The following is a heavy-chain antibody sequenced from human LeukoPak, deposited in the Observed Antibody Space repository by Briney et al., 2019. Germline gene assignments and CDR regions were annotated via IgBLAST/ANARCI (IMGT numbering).Heavy chain of an antibody. CDR3: VCIAARP. J-gene: IGHJ5*02. D-gene: IGHD6-6*01. V-gene: IGHV3-23*01. CDR1: GLTFSEYA. Sequence: GGSLRLSCTASGLTFSEYAMTWVCQAPGKGLEWVSTITAGGSHTYYPDSVKGRFTISRDNSKNTLYLQMNSLRAEDTAVYYCVCIAARPWGQGTLVTVSS. CDR2: ITAGGSHT.